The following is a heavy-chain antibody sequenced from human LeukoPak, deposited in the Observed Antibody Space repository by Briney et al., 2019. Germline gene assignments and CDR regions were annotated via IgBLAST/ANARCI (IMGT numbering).Heavy chain of an antibody. CDR2: ISGSGGST. CDR3: ARDPGYNYGYDY. J-gene: IGHJ4*02. Sequence: GGSLRLSCAASGFTFSSYGMSWVRQAPGKGLEWVSAISGSGGSTYYADSVKGRFTISRDNSKNTLYLQMNSLRAEDTAVYYCARDPGYNYGYDYWGQGTLVTVSS. V-gene: IGHV3-23*01. D-gene: IGHD5-18*01. CDR1: GFTFSSYG.